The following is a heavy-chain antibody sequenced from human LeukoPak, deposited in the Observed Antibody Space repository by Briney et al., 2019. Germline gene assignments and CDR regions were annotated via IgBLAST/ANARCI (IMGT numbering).Heavy chain of an antibody. Sequence: SETLSLTCAVYGGSFSGYYWSWIRQPPGKGLEWIGEINHSGSTNYNPSLKSRVTISVDTSKNQFSLKLSSVTAADTAVYYCARGPLGYCSSTSSSRQYNWFDPWGHGTLVTVSS. CDR2: INHSGST. J-gene: IGHJ5*02. V-gene: IGHV4-34*01. D-gene: IGHD2-2*01. CDR1: GGSFSGYY. CDR3: ARGPLGYCSSTSSSRQYNWFDP.